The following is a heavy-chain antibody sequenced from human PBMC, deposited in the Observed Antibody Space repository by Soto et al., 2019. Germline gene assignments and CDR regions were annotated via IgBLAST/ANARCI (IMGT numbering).Heavy chain of an antibody. CDR3: ARRSVSHPYAFDF. CDR1: GGTFRNLA. V-gene: IGHV1-69*01. Sequence: QVQLVQSGAEVKKPGSSVKVSCKASGGTFRNLAMNWVRQAPGQGLEWMGGFIPIIGGGINAQKFQGRVTITSDESTSTAYMELSSLKSEDTAMYFCARRSVSHPYAFDFWGQGTMVTVSS. CDR2: FIPIIGGG. J-gene: IGHJ3*01.